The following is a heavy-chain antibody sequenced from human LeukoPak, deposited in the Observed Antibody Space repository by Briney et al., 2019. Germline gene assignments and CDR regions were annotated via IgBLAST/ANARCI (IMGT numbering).Heavy chain of an antibody. D-gene: IGHD3-22*01. CDR3: ARGPLYYYDSSGYYY. CDR2: ISAYNGNT. J-gene: IGHJ4*02. Sequence: ASVKVSCKASGGTFTSYGISWVRQAPGQGLEWMGWISAYNGNTNYAQKLQGRVTMTTDTSTSTAYMELRSLRSDDTAVYYCARGPLYYYDSSGYYYWGQGTLVTVSS. V-gene: IGHV1-18*01. CDR1: GGTFTSYG.